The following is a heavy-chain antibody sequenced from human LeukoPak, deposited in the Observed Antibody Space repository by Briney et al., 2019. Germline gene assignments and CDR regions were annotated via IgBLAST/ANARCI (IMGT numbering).Heavy chain of an antibody. D-gene: IGHD3-9*01. V-gene: IGHV1-2*02. Sequence: ASVKVSCKASGYTFTGYYMHWVRQAPGQGLEWMGWINPNSGGTNYAQKFQGRVTMTRDTSISTAYMELSRLRSDDTAVYYCARDIQMGDILTGYISYYYYYMDVWGKGTTVTVSS. CDR1: GYTFTGYY. CDR2: INPNSGGT. CDR3: ARDIQMGDILTGYISYYYYYMDV. J-gene: IGHJ6*03.